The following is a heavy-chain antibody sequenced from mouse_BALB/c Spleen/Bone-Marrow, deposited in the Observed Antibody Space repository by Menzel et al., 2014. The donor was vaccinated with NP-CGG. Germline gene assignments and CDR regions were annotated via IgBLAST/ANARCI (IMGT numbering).Heavy chain of an antibody. J-gene: IGHJ4*01. D-gene: IGHD1-1*01. CDR2: INPSNGRT. CDR3: ARSSYYYGSSYVNAMNY. Sequence: GAELVKPGASVKLSCKASGYTFTSYWMHWVKQRPGQGLEWIGEINPSNGRTNYNEKFKSKATLTVDKSSSTAYMQLSSLTSEDSAVYYCARSSYYYGSSYVNAMNYWGQGTSVTVSS. V-gene: IGHV1S81*02. CDR1: GYTFTSYW.